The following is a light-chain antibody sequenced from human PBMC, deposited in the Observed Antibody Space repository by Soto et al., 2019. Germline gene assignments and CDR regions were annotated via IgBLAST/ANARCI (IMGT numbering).Light chain of an antibody. Sequence: QSVLTQPPSVSAAPRQRVTISCSGSSSNIGNNADNWYQHLPGKAPKLLIHYDDRVPSGVSDRFSGSKSGTSASLAISELQSEDEADYYCAAWDDRLNGPVFGGGTKVTVL. CDR3: AAWDDRLNGPV. CDR1: SSNIGNNA. V-gene: IGLV1-36*01. J-gene: IGLJ3*02. CDR2: YDD.